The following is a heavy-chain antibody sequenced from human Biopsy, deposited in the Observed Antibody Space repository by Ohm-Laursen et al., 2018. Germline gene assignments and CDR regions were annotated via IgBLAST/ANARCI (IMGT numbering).Heavy chain of an antibody. CDR2: IAYYGTKT. CDR3: AKELYKGYGQPPLLIDD. Sequence: SPRLSCAASGFDFGSFGMHWVRQAPGKGLEWVSVIAYYGTKTYDADSVKGRFFISRDNDKNTLYLQMNSLRAEDTGVYFCAKELYKGYGQPPLLIDDWGQGTLVSVSS. V-gene: IGHV3-30*18. CDR1: GFDFGSFG. D-gene: IGHD2-15*01. J-gene: IGHJ4*02.